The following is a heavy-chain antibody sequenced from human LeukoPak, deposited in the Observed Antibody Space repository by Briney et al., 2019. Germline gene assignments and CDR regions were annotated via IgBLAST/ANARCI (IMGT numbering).Heavy chain of an antibody. Sequence: GGSLRLSCAASGFTFSSYAMHWVRQAPGKGLEWVAVISYDGSNKYYADSVKGRFTISRDNSKNTLYLQMNSLRAEDTAVYYCARNGGLVPAAIGYYYYYMDVWGKGTTVTVSS. V-gene: IGHV3-30*04. CDR3: ARNGGLVPAAIGYYYYYMDV. D-gene: IGHD2-2*02. CDR2: ISYDGSNK. CDR1: GFTFSSYA. J-gene: IGHJ6*03.